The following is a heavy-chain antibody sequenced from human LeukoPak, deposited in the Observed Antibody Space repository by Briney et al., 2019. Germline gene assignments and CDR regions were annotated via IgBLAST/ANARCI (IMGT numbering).Heavy chain of an antibody. CDR3: ARDVVVVPAAMLYYGMDV. CDR2: IKQDGSEK. D-gene: IGHD2-2*01. CDR1: GFTFTSYW. Sequence: GGSLRLPCAVSGFTFTSYWMSWVRQAPGKGLEWVANIKQDGSEKYCVDSVKGRFTISRDNAKNSLYLQMNSLRAEDTAVYYCARDVVVVPAAMLYYGMDVWGQGTTVTVSS. J-gene: IGHJ6*02. V-gene: IGHV3-7*03.